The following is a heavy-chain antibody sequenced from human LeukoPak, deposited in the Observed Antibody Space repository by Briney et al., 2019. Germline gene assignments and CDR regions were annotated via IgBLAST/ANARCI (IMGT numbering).Heavy chain of an antibody. D-gene: IGHD2-8*01. J-gene: IGHJ4*02. CDR1: GFTFSSYA. CDR3: AKAAVPGTKYYFDS. CDR2: ISGSGSST. V-gene: IGHV3-23*01. Sequence: PGGTLRLSCAASGFTFSSYAMGWVRQAPGKGLEWVPSISGSGSSTYYADSVKGRFTISRDSSKDTLYLQMNTLRAEDTALYYCAKAAVPGTKYYFDSWGQGTLVTVSS.